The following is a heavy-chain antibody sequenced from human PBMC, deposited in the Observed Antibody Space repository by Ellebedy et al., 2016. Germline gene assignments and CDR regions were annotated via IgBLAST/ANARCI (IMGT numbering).Heavy chain of an antibody. CDR2: IYYSGST. D-gene: IGHD2-15*01. V-gene: IGHV4-30-4*01. CDR3: ARAGCSGGSCYDYFDY. CDR1: GGSISSGDYY. Sequence: SETLSLTXTVSGGSISSGDYYWSWIRQPPGKGLEWIGYIYYSGSTYYNPSLKSRVTISVDTSKNQFSLKLSSVTAADTAVYYCARAGCSGGSCYDYFDYWGQGTLVTVSS. J-gene: IGHJ4*02.